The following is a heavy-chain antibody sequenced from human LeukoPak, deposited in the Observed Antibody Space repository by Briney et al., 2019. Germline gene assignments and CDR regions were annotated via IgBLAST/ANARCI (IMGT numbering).Heavy chain of an antibody. CDR1: ASSIGSDALY. V-gene: IGHV4-39*01. Sequence: PSETLSLTCIVSASSIGSDALYWGWLRQSPGKGLEWIGSIHYTRSYSGTTYYHPSLESRVTVSTDRSKNLCSLKLTSVTAADTAVYYCVAEEYGTGSYYKSSVWGKGTLVTVSS. J-gene: IGHJ4*02. CDR2: IHYTRSYSGTT. CDR3: VAEEYGTGSYYKSSV. D-gene: IGHD3-10*01.